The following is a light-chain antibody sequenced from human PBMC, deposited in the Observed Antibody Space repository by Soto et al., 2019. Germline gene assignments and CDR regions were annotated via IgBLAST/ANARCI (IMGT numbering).Light chain of an antibody. J-gene: IGLJ2*01. V-gene: IGLV2-8*01. Sequence: QSALTQPPSASGSPGQSVAISCTGTSSDVGGYNYVSWYQQHPGKAPKLMIYEVNKRPSGVPDRFSGSKSGNTASLTISGLQAEDEAHYYCSSYAGFSTSVVFGGGTKLTVL. CDR2: EVN. CDR3: SSYAGFSTSVV. CDR1: SSDVGGYNY.